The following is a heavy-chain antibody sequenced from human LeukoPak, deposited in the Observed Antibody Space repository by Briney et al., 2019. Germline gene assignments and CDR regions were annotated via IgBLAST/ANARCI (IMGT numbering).Heavy chain of an antibody. Sequence: GETLKISCKVSGYSFTSYCIGWVRQMPGKGLEWMGIIYPGDSGPTYSPSFQGQVTISVDKSINTAYLQWSSLQASDTAMYYCGMSGDRVPLQDDVFDVWGQGTMVTVST. V-gene: IGHV5-51*01. CDR3: GMSGDRVPLQDDVFDV. J-gene: IGHJ3*01. CDR1: GYSFTSYC. D-gene: IGHD1-26*01. CDR2: IYPGDSGP.